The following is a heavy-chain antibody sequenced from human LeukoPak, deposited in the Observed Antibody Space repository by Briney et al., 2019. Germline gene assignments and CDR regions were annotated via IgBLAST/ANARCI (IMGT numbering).Heavy chain of an antibody. CDR1: GYTFISYG. V-gene: IGHV1-18*01. J-gene: IGHJ6*03. Sequence: ASVKVSCKASGYTFISYGITWVRQAPGQGLEWMGWISPYTTKTHYAQSLQGRVTMTTDTSTSTAYMELRSLRSDDTAVYYCAREGGVGPTAPPDYYSYQMDVWGKGTTVTVSS. CDR2: ISPYTTKT. D-gene: IGHD1-26*01. CDR3: AREGGVGPTAPPDYYSYQMDV.